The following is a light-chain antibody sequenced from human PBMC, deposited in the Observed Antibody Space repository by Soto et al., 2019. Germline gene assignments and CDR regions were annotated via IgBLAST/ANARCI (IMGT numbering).Light chain of an antibody. CDR3: CSYAGSNTL. J-gene: IGLJ2*01. CDR2: EVT. V-gene: IGLV2-8*01. Sequence: QSALTQPPSASGSPGQSVTISCTGTSGDIGRYNFVSWCQQHPGKAPIVIIYEVTKRPSGVPDRFSGSKSGNTASLTVSGLQAEDEADYYCCSYAGSNTLFGGGTKLTVL. CDR1: SGDIGRYNF.